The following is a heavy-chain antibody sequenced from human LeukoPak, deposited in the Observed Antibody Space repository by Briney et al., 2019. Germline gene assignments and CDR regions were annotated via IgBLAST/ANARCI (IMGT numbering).Heavy chain of an antibody. Sequence: GGSLRLSCAASGFTFSGYAMSWVRQAPGKGLEWVSAISGSGGSTYYADSVKGRFTISRDNSKNTLYLQMNSLRAEDTAVYYCAKDEQWLVTEEYYFDYWGQGTLVTVSS. CDR1: GFTFSGYA. CDR2: ISGSGGST. J-gene: IGHJ4*02. CDR3: AKDEQWLVTEEYYFDY. V-gene: IGHV3-23*01. D-gene: IGHD6-19*01.